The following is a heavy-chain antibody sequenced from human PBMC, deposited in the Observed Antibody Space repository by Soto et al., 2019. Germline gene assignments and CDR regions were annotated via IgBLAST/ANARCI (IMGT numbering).Heavy chain of an antibody. CDR1: AGSISSGGYY. CDR2: IYYSGST. J-gene: IGHJ5*02. Sequence: SETLSLTCTVSAGSISSGGYYWSWIRQHPGKGLEWIGYIYYSGSTYYNPSLKSRVTISVDTSKNQFSLKLSSVTAADTAVYYCARQRGPRQSVVAKVAIISCFEPWGQGTLVTV. D-gene: IGHD2-2*01. CDR3: ARQRGPRQSVVAKVAIISCFEP. V-gene: IGHV4-31*03.